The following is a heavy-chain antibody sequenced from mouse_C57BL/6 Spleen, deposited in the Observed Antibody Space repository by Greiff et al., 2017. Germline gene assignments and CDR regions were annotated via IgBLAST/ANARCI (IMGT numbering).Heavy chain of an antibody. J-gene: IGHJ4*01. CDR3: ARQVLYYYAMDY. CDR1: GYKFTGYW. Sequence: VQLQQSGAELMKPGASVKLSCKATGYKFTGYWIEWVKQRPGHGLEWIGEILPGSGSTNYTEKFKGKATFTADTSSNTAYMQRSILTTEDSAIYYCARQVLYYYAMDYWGQGTSVTVSS. D-gene: IGHD6-5*01. V-gene: IGHV1-9*01. CDR2: ILPGSGST.